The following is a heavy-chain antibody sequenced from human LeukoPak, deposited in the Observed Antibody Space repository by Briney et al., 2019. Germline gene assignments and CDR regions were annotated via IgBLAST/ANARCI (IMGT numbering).Heavy chain of an antibody. CDR2: IHPNSGGT. D-gene: IGHD2-21*01. V-gene: IGHV1-2*02. CDR3: ARRLVSGGYYYYFDY. J-gene: IGHJ4*02. CDR1: GYTFTDHY. Sequence: ASVKVSCKASGYTFTDHYMHWVRQAPGQGLEWVGWIHPNSGGTSYAQKFQGRVTMTRDTSISTGYMELSGLSSDDTAVYYCARRLVSGGYYYYFDYWGQGTLVTVSS.